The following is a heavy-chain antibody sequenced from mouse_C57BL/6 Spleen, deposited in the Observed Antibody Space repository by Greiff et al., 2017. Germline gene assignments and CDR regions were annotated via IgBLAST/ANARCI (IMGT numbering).Heavy chain of an antibody. CDR1: GYTFTSCW. J-gene: IGHJ4*01. CDR3: ATTVVATDAMDY. Sequence: QVQLQQPGAELVKPGASVKLSCKASGYTFTSCWMQWVKQRPGQGLEWIGEIDPSDSYTNYNQKFKGKATLTVDTSASTAYMQLSSLTSEDSAVYYCATTVVATDAMDYWGQGTSVTVSS. CDR2: IDPSDSYT. D-gene: IGHD1-1*01. V-gene: IGHV1-50*01.